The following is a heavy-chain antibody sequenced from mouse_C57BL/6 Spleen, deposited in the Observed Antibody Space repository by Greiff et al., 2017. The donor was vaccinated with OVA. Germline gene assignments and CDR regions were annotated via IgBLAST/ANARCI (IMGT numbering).Heavy chain of an antibody. CDR1: GYSITSGYD. CDR2: ISYSGST. J-gene: IGHJ3*01. V-gene: IGHV3-1*01. Sequence: EVKLQESGPGMVKPSQSLSLTCTVTGYSITSGYDWHWIRHFPGNKLEWMGYISYSGSTNYNPSLKSRISITHDTSKNHFFLKLNSVTTEDTATYYCARDGSRGCFADWGQGTLVTVSA. CDR3: ARDGSRGCFAD. D-gene: IGHD1-1*01.